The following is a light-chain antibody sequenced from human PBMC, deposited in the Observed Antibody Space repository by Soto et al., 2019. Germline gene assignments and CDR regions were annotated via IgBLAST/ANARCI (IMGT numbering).Light chain of an antibody. J-gene: IGKJ1*01. Sequence: DIQMTQSPSTLSASVGDRVIITCRASQSISTWLAWYQQKPGKAPKLLIYDASSLESGVPSRFSGSGSGTEFTLTISSLQPDDFATYYCQQYYTYSWTFGQGTKVDIK. V-gene: IGKV1-5*01. CDR3: QQYYTYSWT. CDR1: QSISTW. CDR2: DAS.